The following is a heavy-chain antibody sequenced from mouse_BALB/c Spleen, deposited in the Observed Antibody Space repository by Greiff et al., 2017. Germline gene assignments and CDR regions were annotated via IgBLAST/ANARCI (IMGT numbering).Heavy chain of an antibody. CDR2: VNPYNGGT. J-gene: IGHJ4*01. CDR3: ARWGYGYAMDY. CDR1: GYTFTDYY. Sequence: VQLQQSGPELVKPGASVKMSCKASGYTFTDYYMDWVKQSHGESFEWIGRVNPYNGGTSYNQKFKGKATLTVDKSSSTAYMQLKSLTSEDSAVYYCARWGYGYAMDYWGQGTSVTVSS. D-gene: IGHD3-1*01. V-gene: IGHV1-19*01.